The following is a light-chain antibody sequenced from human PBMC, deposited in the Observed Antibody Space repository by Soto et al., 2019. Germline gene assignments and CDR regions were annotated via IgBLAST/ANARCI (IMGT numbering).Light chain of an antibody. J-gene: IGLJ1*01. CDR1: NREVGGYKY. V-gene: IGLV2-14*01. CDR3: SSYTSSTVYV. CDR2: DVS. Sequence: QCALTQPSAVSWCPGQSITISWTGTNREVGGYKYVSWYQQHPGKAPKLMIYDVSNRPSGGSNRFSGSKSGNTASLTISGLQAEDEADYYCSSYTSSTVYVFGTGTKVTVL.